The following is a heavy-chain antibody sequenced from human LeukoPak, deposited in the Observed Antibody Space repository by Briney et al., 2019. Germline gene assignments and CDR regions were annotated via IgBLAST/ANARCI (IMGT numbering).Heavy chain of an antibody. CDR3: ASVPGIAAAGGDY. V-gene: IGHV3-21*01. D-gene: IGHD6-13*01. CDR1: GFTFSSYS. CDR2: ISSSSSYI. Sequence: PGGSLRLSCAASGFTFSSYSMNWVRQAPGKGLEWVSSISSSSSYIYYADSVKGRFTISRDNAKNSLYLQMNSLRAEDTAVYYCASVPGIAAAGGDYWGQGTLVTVSS. J-gene: IGHJ4*02.